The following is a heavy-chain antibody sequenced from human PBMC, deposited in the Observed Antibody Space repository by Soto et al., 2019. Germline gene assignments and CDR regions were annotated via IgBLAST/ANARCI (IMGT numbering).Heavy chain of an antibody. J-gene: IGHJ6*02. V-gene: IGHV4-34*01. Sequence: PSETLSLTCAVYGGSFSGYYWSWIRQPPGKGLEWIEEINHSGSTNYNPSLKSRVTISVDTSKNQFSLKLSSVTAADTVVYYCARHSNSSNYGMDVWGQGTTFTVSS. CDR1: GGSFSGYY. D-gene: IGHD6-13*01. CDR2: INHSGST. CDR3: ARHSNSSNYGMDV.